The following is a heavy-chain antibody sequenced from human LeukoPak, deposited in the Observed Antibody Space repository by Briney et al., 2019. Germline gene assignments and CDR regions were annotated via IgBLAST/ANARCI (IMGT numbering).Heavy chain of an antibody. CDR2: INPNSGGT. V-gene: IGHV1-2*02. D-gene: IGHD3-3*01. Sequence: VASVKVSCKASGYTFTGYYMHWVRQAPGQGLEWMGWINPNSGGTNYAQKFQGRVTMTRDTSISTAYMELSSLRSEDTAVYYCARGETVRFSYYYYYMDVWGKGTTVTVSS. CDR3: ARGETVRFSYYYYYMDV. J-gene: IGHJ6*03. CDR1: GYTFTGYY.